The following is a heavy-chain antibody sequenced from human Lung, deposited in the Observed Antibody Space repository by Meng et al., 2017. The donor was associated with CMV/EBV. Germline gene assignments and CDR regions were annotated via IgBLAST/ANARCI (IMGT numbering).Heavy chain of an antibody. D-gene: IGHD2/OR15-2a*01. V-gene: IGHV7-4-1*02. CDR1: GYTFSTYT. CDR2: ISTNTATP. J-gene: IGHJ5*02. CDR3: ARGGNFDP. Sequence: QWQLVQPGSELKEPRASVNVTCKASGYTFSTYTIIWVRQAHGRGLEWMGWISTNTATPTYTQGFTGRFVFSLDTSVSTAYLQISSLKAEDTAVYYCARGGNFDPWGQGTLVTVSS.